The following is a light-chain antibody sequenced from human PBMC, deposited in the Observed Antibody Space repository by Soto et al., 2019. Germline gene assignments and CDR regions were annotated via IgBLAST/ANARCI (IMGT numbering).Light chain of an antibody. V-gene: IGKV3-20*01. CDR2: GAS. J-gene: IGKJ1*01. CDR1: QSVSSSY. Sequence: EIVLTQSPGTLSLSPGERTTLSCRAIQSVSSSYLAWYQQKPGQAPRLLIYGASSRATGIPDRFSGSGSGTDFTLTISRLEPEDFAVYYCQQYVGSPTWTFGQGTKVDIK. CDR3: QQYVGSPTWT.